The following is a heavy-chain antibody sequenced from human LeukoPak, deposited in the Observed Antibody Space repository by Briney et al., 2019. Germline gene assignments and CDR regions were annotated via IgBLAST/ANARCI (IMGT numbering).Heavy chain of an antibody. CDR1: EFIFSKYW. CDR2: INQDGTEK. J-gene: IGHJ3*02. V-gene: IGHV3-7*05. CDR3: ARTSVNSLWDDAFDI. Sequence: GGSLRLSCEASEFIFSKYWMSWVRQAPEKGLEWVARINQDGTEKYSVDSVKGRFTISRDNAKNSLYLQINNVKAEDTAVYYCARTSVNSLWDDAFDIWGQGTMVTVS. D-gene: IGHD4-17*01.